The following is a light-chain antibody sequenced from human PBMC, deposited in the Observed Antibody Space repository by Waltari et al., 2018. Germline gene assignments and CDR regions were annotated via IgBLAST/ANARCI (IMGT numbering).Light chain of an antibody. CDR3: SSYTSSSTPRV. CDR1: SSDVGGYNY. J-gene: IGLJ1*01. Sequence: QSALTQPASVSGSPGQSITLSCPGTSSDVGGYNYVSWYQQHPGKAPKLMIYEVSNRPSGVSNRFSGSKSGNTASLTISGLQAEDEADYYCSSYTSSSTPRVFGTGTKVTVL. CDR2: EVS. V-gene: IGLV2-14*01.